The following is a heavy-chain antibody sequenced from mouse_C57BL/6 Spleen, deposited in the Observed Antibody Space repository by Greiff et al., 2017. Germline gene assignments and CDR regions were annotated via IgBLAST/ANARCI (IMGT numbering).Heavy chain of an antibody. V-gene: IGHV1-4*01. CDR2: INPSSGYT. D-gene: IGHD1-1*01. CDR3: VKRDNYYNAKVYYAMDY. Sequence: VQLQQSGAELARPGASVKMSCKASGYTFTSYTMHWVKQRPGQGLEWIGYINPSSGYTKYNQKFKDKATLTANKSSSTAYMKLSSLTSEDSAVYYCVKRDNYYNAKVYYAMDYWGQGTSVTVSS. CDR1: GYTFTSYT. J-gene: IGHJ4*01.